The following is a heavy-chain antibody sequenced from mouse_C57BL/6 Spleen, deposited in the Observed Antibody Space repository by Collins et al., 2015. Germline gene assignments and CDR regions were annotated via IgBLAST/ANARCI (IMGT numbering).Heavy chain of an antibody. CDR3: ARRRTPEIDAMDY. CDR1: GYTFTSYW. J-gene: IGHJ4*01. Sequence: QVQLQQPGAELVRPGSSVKLSCKASGYTFTSYWMHWVKQRPIQGLEWIGNIDPSDSETHYNQKFKDKATLTVDKSSSTAYMQLSSLTSEDSAVYYCARRRTPEIDAMDYWGQGTSVTVSS. V-gene: IGHV1-52*01. CDR2: IDPSDSET.